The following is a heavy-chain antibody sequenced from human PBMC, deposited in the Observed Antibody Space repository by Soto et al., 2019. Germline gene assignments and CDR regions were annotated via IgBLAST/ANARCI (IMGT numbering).Heavy chain of an antibody. Sequence: PGGSLRLSCAASGFTISTYHLNWVRQAPGKGLEWVSYISTDLRALYYADSVRGRFTISRDNAKNSLYLQMTSLRDEDTGVYYCTRDGRRGYDMDVWGQGATVTVS. CDR1: GFTISTYH. D-gene: IGHD1-26*01. CDR2: ISTDLRAL. V-gene: IGHV3-48*02. J-gene: IGHJ6*02. CDR3: TRDGRRGYDMDV.